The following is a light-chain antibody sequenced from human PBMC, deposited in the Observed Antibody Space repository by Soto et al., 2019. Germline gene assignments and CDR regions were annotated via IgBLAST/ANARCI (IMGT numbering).Light chain of an antibody. CDR3: QQSNSWPYT. CDR2: GAS. Sequence: EILMTQSPAPLSVPRGERATLSCRASKSVSHNLAWYQQKPAQAPRLLFYGASTRAIGTPARFSGSGSGTEFTLTNSSLQSEDFAVYYCQQSNSWPYTFGQGTKLEIK. J-gene: IGKJ2*01. CDR1: KSVSHN. V-gene: IGKV3-15*01.